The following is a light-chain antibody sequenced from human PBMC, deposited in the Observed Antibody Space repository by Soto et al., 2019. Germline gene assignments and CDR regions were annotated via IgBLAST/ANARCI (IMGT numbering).Light chain of an antibody. CDR2: SNN. Sequence: QSALTQPPSASGTPGQRVTISCSGSSSNIGSNTVNWYQQLPGTAPKLLMYSNNQRPSGVPDRFSGSKSGTSASLAISGLQSEDEADYYCAAWDDSLNGHYVFGTGTKVT. CDR1: SSNIGSNT. V-gene: IGLV1-44*01. J-gene: IGLJ1*01. CDR3: AAWDDSLNGHYV.